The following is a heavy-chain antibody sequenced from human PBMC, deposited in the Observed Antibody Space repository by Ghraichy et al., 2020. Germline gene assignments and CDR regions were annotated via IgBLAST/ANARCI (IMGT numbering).Heavy chain of an antibody. D-gene: IGHD2-8*01. CDR2: IYFSGST. Sequence: SETLSLTCTVSGGSVSSGSYYWSWIRQPPGKGLEWIGHIYFSGSTNYNPSLKSRVTISVDTSKNQFSLKLSSVTAADTAVYFCARESLKVHPMVYALYGMDVWGQGTTVTVSS. V-gene: IGHV4-61*01. J-gene: IGHJ6*02. CDR1: GGSVSSGSYY. CDR3: ARESLKVHPMVYALYGMDV.